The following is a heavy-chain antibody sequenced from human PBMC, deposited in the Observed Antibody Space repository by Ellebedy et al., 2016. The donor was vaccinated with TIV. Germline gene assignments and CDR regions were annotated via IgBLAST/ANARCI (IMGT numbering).Heavy chain of an antibody. J-gene: IGHJ4*02. CDR2: INQDGSEQ. V-gene: IGHV3-7*03. Sequence: GGSLRLSCAASGFTVSSNYMSWVRQAPGKGLEWVANINQDGSEQAYVDSVKGRFAISRDNAKNSLYLQMNSLRGEDTAVYYCARRDGYSRGDFDWWGQGTLVTVSS. CDR3: ARRDGYSRGDFDW. D-gene: IGHD5-24*01. CDR1: GFTVSSNY.